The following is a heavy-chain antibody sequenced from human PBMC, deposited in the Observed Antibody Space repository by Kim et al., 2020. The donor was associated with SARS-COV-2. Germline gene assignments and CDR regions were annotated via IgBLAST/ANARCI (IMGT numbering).Heavy chain of an antibody. D-gene: IGHD4-17*01. CDR3: AKETTVTTFDYYYYGMDV. Sequence: NGRYSISRDNSKYTLYLQINSLRAEDTAVYYCAKETTVTTFDYYYYGMDVWGQGTTVTVSS. J-gene: IGHJ6*02. V-gene: IGHV3-23*01.